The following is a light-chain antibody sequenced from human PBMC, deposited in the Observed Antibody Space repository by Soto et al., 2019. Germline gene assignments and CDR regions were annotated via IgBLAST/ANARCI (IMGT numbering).Light chain of an antibody. J-gene: IGKJ3*01. CDR3: QHYKSASCN. CDR1: QGIRTY. V-gene: IGKV1-27*01. Sequence: DIQMPQSPSSLSADVGDRVTITCRASQGIRTYLAWYQQKPGKVAKLLIYAASALQSGVPCRCSGGGSGTDFILNISSLQPEDVATCDCQHYKSASCNFGPGTRVD. CDR2: AAS.